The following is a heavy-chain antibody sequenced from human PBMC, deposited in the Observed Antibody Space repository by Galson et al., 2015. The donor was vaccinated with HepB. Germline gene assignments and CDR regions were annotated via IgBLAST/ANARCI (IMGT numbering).Heavy chain of an antibody. CDR3: ATRGGFRDCGGDCWLYFQY. CDR2: VTGSGGTT. D-gene: IGHD2-21*02. V-gene: IGHV3-23*01. J-gene: IGHJ1*01. Sequence: SLRLSCAATGFTFGTYAMSWVRQAPGKGLEWVSSVTGSGGTTYYEDSVKGRFTISRDNSKNTLYLQMSSLRAEDTAVYYCATRGGFRDCGGDCWLYFQYWGQGTLVIVSS. CDR1: GFTFGTYA.